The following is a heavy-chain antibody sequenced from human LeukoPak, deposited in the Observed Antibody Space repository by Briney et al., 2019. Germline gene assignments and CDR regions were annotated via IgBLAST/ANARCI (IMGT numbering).Heavy chain of an antibody. CDR1: GYTFTSYG. J-gene: IGHJ3*02. D-gene: IGHD2-21*02. CDR3: ARGAAYCGGDCHLGAFDI. V-gene: IGHV1-18*01. Sequence: ASVKVSCKASGYTFTSYGISWVRQAPGQGLEWMGWISAYNGNTNYAQKLQGRVTMTTDTSTSTAYMELRSLRSDDTAVYYCARGAAYCGGDCHLGAFDIWGQGTMVTVSS. CDR2: ISAYNGNT.